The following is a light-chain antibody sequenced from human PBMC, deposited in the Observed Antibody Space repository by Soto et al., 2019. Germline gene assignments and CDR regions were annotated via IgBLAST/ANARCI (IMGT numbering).Light chain of an antibody. Sequence: EIVLTQSPGTLSLSPGERATLSCRASQSVSSSYLAWYQQKPGQAPRLLIYCASSRATGIPDRFSGSGSGTDFTLTISRLEPEDFAVYYCQQYGSLPRTFGQGTRLEIK. J-gene: IGKJ5*01. CDR2: CAS. V-gene: IGKV3-20*01. CDR1: QSVSSSY. CDR3: QQYGSLPRT.